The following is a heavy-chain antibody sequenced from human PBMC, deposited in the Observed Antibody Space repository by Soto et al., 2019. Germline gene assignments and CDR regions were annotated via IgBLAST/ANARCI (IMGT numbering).Heavy chain of an antibody. CDR2: ISGSGGST. D-gene: IGHD4-17*01. J-gene: IGHJ3*02. CDR3: AKDDYGDLDAFDI. V-gene: IGHV3-23*01. CDR1: GFTFSSYA. Sequence: EVQLLESGGGLVQPGGSLRLSCAASGFTFSSYAMSWVRQAPGKGLEWVSAISGSGGSTYYADSVKGRFTIARDNSKNTLYLQMNSLRAEDTAVYYCAKDDYGDLDAFDIWGQGTMVTVSS.